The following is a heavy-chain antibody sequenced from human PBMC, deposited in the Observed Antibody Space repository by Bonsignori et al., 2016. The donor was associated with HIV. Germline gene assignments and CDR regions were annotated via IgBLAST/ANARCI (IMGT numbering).Heavy chain of an antibody. CDR2: VSHDGRRT. Sequence: GESLKISCAGSGFAFSTYSMHWVRQAPGKGLDWAAAVSHDGRRTYYADSVKGRFTIFRDNSNNTLYLEMNSLRPEDTAIYYCARMGPLATARMAAAAPWGQGTLVTVSS. D-gene: IGHD6-25*01. CDR1: GFAFSTYS. V-gene: IGHV3-30*04. J-gene: IGHJ5*02. CDR3: ARMGPLATARMAAAAP.